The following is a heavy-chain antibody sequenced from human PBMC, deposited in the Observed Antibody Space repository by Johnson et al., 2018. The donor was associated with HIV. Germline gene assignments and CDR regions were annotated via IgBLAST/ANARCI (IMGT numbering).Heavy chain of an antibody. D-gene: IGHD6-6*01. J-gene: IGHJ3*02. CDR3: ARAQLLADDAFNK. Sequence: VQLVESGGALVQPGGSLRLSCEVSGFTISTFWMHWVRQVPGKGLMWVSRISGDGSSSSYADSVKGRFTISRDNAKNTLNLQLNSLRVEDTAIYYCARAQLLADDAFNKWGQGTMVTVSS. CDR2: ISGDGSSS. CDR1: GFTISTFW. V-gene: IGHV3-74*02.